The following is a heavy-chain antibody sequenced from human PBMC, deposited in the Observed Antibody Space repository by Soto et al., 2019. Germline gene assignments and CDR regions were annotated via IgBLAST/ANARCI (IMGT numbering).Heavy chain of an antibody. V-gene: IGHV4-31*03. CDR1: GGSITSGTSY. D-gene: IGHD2-2*01. CDR3: AKARSCTSCYGGGIFDI. J-gene: IGHJ3*02. CDR2: IYYTGRT. Sequence: QVQLQESGPGLIQPSQTLSLTCTVSGGSITSGTSYWNWVRQHPTQSLEWIGYIYYTGRTYYNPSLKRRLTLSLGTSKSQFSLNLRSVTDADTAVYYCAKARSCTSCYGGGIFDIWGPGTMVSVSS.